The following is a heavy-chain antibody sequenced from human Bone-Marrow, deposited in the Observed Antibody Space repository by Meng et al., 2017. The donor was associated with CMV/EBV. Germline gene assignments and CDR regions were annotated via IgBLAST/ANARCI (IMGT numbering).Heavy chain of an antibody. J-gene: IGHJ4*01. D-gene: IGHD3-3*01. CDR1: GFTFSSYS. Sequence: GGSLRLSCAASGFTFSSYSMNWVRQAPGKGLEWVSSISSSSSYIYYADSVKGRFTISRDNAKNSLYLQMNSLRAEDTAVYYCARGKGLRFLEWLPDYWGHGTLVTVSS. V-gene: IGHV3-21*01. CDR3: ARGKGLRFLEWLPDY. CDR2: ISSSSSYI.